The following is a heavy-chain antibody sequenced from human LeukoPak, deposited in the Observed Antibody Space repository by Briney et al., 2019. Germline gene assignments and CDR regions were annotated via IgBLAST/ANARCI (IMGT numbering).Heavy chain of an antibody. CDR1: GFTFSNAW. CDR3: AKRGVVIRVILVGFHKEAYYFDS. J-gene: IGHJ4*02. Sequence: GGSLRLPCAASGFTFSNAWMSWVRQAPGKGLEWVGRIKSKTDGGTTDYAAPVKGRFTISRDDSKNTLYLQMNSLKTEDTAVYFCAKRGVVIRVILVGFHKEAYYFDSWGQGALVTVSS. D-gene: IGHD3-22*01. V-gene: IGHV3-15*01. CDR2: IKSKTDGGTT.